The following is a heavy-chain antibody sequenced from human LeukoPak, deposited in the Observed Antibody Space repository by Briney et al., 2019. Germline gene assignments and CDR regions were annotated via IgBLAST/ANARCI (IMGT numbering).Heavy chain of an antibody. D-gene: IGHD3-16*01. Sequence: GGSLRLSCAASGFTFSNYAMSWVRQAPGKGLEWVSAITGSGTSTYYADSVKGRFTISRDNSKNTLYLQMNSLRAEDTAVYYCAKWGGFYGDYFDYWGQGTLVTVSS. V-gene: IGHV3-23*01. CDR3: AKWGGFYGDYFDY. CDR2: ITGSGTST. J-gene: IGHJ4*02. CDR1: GFTFSNYA.